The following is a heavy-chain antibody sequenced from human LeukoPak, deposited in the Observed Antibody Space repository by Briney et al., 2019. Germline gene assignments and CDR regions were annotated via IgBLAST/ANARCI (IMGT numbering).Heavy chain of an antibody. J-gene: IGHJ4*02. CDR1: GHTFTSYG. D-gene: IGHD6-13*01. CDR3: ARFFVGSSWYGGENYFDY. CDR2: ISAYNGNT. V-gene: IGHV1-18*01. Sequence: ASVKVSCKASGHTFTSYGISWVRQAPGQGLEWMGWISAYNGNTNYAQKLQGRVTMTTDTSTSTAYMELRSLRSDDTAVYYCARFFVGSSWYGGENYFDYWGQGTLVTVSS.